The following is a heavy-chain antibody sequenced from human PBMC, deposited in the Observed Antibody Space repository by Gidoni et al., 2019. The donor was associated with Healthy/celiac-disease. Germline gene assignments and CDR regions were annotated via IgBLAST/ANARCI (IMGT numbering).Heavy chain of an antibody. V-gene: IGHV3-30*18. D-gene: IGHD3-9*01. CDR3: AKDQGYDIVTGFDY. Sequence: QVQLVESGGGVVQPGRSLRLSCAASGFTFSSYGMHWVRQAPGKGLEWVAVISYDGSNKYYADSVKGRFTISRDNSKNTLYLQMNSLRAEDTAVYYCAKDQGYDIVTGFDYWGQGTLVTVSS. CDR2: ISYDGSNK. J-gene: IGHJ4*02. CDR1: GFTFSSYG.